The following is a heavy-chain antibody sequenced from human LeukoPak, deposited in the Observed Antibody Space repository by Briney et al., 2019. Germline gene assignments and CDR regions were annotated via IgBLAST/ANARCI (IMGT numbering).Heavy chain of an antibody. D-gene: IGHD4-17*01. J-gene: IGHJ6*02. CDR2: IKKDGRDT. V-gene: IGHV3-7*05. Sequence: GGSLRLSCAASGFTFSSYWMTWVRQAPGEGREWVAYIKKDGRDTNHVDSVKGRFTISRDNTRNALYLQMKSLRADDTAVYYCARGDYGAAVDVWGQGTTVTVSS. CDR3: ARGDYGAAVDV. CDR1: GFTFSSYW.